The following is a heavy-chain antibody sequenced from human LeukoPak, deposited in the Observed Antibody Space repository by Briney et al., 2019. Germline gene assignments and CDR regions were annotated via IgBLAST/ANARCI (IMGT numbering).Heavy chain of an antibody. J-gene: IGHJ4*02. V-gene: IGHV4-59*08. CDR2: IYYSGSA. Sequence: SETLSLTCTVSGGSISRYYWSWIRQPPGKGLEWLGYIYYSGSANYNPSLKSRVTISVDTSKNQLSLKLSSVTAADTAVYYCARQYYYDSSGYFDYWGQGTLVTVSS. D-gene: IGHD3-22*01. CDR3: ARQYYYDSSGYFDY. CDR1: GGSISRYY.